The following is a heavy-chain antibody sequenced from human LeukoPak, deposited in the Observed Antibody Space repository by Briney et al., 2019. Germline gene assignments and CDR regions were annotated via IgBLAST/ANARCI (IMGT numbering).Heavy chain of an antibody. D-gene: IGHD1-1*01. Sequence: GGSLKLSCAASGFTFSSYAMSWVRQAPGKGLEWVSAISGSGGSTYYADSVKGRFTISRDNSKNTLYLQMNSLRAEDTAVYYCAKDPHWRPSPDAFDIWGQGTMVTVSS. CDR1: GFTFSSYA. CDR2: ISGSGGST. V-gene: IGHV3-23*01. J-gene: IGHJ3*02. CDR3: AKDPHWRPSPDAFDI.